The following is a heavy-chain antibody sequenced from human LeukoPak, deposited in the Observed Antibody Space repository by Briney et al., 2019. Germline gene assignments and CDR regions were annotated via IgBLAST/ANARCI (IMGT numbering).Heavy chain of an antibody. CDR1: GFTFDDYA. Sequence: GRSLRLSCAASGFTFDDYAMHWVRQAPGKGLEWVSGISWNSGSIGYADSVKGRFTISRDNAKNSLYLQMNSLRAEDTALYYCAKGQAVAGPALFYGMDVWGQGTTVTVSS. V-gene: IGHV3-9*01. D-gene: IGHD6-19*01. J-gene: IGHJ6*02. CDR2: ISWNSGSI. CDR3: AKGQAVAGPALFYGMDV.